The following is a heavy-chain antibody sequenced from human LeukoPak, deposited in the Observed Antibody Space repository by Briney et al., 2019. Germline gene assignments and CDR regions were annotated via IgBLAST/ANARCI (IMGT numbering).Heavy chain of an antibody. D-gene: IGHD5-12*01. CDR2: INHSGST. CDR1: GGSISSYY. V-gene: IGHV4-34*01. Sequence: SETLSLTCTVSGGSISSYYWSWIRQPPGKGLEWIGEINHSGSTNYNPSLKSRVTISVDTSKNQFSLKLSSVTAADTAVYYCARGRGGWRGTYYYYMDVWGKGTTVTVSS. CDR3: ARGRGGWRGTYYYYMDV. J-gene: IGHJ6*03.